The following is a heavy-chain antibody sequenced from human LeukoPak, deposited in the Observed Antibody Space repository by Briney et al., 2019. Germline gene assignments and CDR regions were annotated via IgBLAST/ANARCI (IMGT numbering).Heavy chain of an antibody. V-gene: IGHV4-30-4*08. CDR1: GGSIGSGDYY. J-gene: IGHJ4*02. D-gene: IGHD2-2*02. Sequence: SQTLSLTCTVSGGSIGSGDYYWSWIRQPPGKGLEWIGYIYYSGSTYYNPSLKSRVTISVDTSKNQLSLKLSSVTAADTAVYYCARGPRYCSSTSCYRPYYFDYWGQGTLVTVSS. CDR2: IYYSGST. CDR3: ARGPRYCSSTSCYRPYYFDY.